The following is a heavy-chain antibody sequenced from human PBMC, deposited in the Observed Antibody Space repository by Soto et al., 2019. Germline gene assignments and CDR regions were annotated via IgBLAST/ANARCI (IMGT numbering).Heavy chain of an antibody. CDR3: AGAPAGDYYFYYKLDV. D-gene: IGHD2-21*02. V-gene: IGHV1-69*06. CDR1: GDIFTRYS. CDR2: VIPLFGTS. Sequence: QEQLLQSGAEVKKPGYSVRVSCKASGDIFTRYSFSWVRHAPGQGLEWLGGVIPLFGTSNYGQKFQGRVTITADKSTSTAFVDIRGLRSDDTAVYYCAGAPAGDYYFYYKLDVWGQGTAVTVS. J-gene: IGHJ6*03.